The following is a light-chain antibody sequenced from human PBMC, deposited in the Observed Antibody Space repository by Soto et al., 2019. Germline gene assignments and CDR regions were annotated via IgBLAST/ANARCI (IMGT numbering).Light chain of an antibody. CDR1: SSDVGSHNL. J-gene: IGLJ1*01. V-gene: IGLV2-23*02. CDR3: CSYAGSSTYV. Sequence: QSALTQPASVSGSPGQSITISCTGTSSDVGSHNLVSWYQQHPGKAPNLMIYEVSKRPSGVSNRFSGSKSGNTASLTISGLQAEDEADYYCCSYAGSSTYVFGTGSKVTV. CDR2: EVS.